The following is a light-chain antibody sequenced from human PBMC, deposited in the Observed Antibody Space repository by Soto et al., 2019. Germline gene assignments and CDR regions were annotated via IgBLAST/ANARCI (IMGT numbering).Light chain of an antibody. Sequence: EIVLTQSPATLSLSPGERATLSCRASQSVSTYLAWYQQKPGQAPRLLIYDASNRATGIPARFNGSGSGTDFTLTLSRLEPEDVVVYYCQQRSNWGWTFGQGTKVEIK. CDR3: QQRSNWGWT. V-gene: IGKV3-11*01. CDR2: DAS. CDR1: QSVSTY. J-gene: IGKJ1*01.